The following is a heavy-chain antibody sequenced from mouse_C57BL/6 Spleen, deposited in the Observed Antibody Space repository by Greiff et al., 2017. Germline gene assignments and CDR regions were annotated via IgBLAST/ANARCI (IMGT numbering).Heavy chain of an antibody. V-gene: IGHV5-16*01. CDR1: GFTFSDYY. CDR3: ARKNGHAMDY. CDR2: INYDGSST. Sequence: EVKLMESEGGLVQPGSSMKLSCTASGFTFSDYYMAWVSQVPEKGLEWVANINYDGSSTYYLDSLKSRFIISRDNTKNILDLQMSSLKSEDTATYYCARKNGHAMDYWGQGTSVTVSS. J-gene: IGHJ4*01.